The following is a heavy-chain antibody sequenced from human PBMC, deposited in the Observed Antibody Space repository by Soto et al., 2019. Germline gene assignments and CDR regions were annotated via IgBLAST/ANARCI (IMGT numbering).Heavy chain of an antibody. CDR1: GYTFTAYY. CDR2: INPNSGGT. V-gene: IGHV1-2*02. CDR3: ARTNIRGNYFYSLDV. J-gene: IGHJ6*02. Sequence: QVQLVQSGADVKKPGASVKVSCKASGYTFTAYYIHWVRQAPGQGLEWMGWINPNSGGTHSAQKFQGRVTMTGDTSLSTAYMELTSLRSDDTAVYYCARTNIRGNYFYSLDVWGQGTTVTVSS. D-gene: IGHD3-16*01.